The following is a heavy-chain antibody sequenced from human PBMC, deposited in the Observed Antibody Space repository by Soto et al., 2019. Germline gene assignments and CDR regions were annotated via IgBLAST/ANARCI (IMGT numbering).Heavy chain of an antibody. V-gene: IGHV3-7*01. CDR1: GFTFRSNW. J-gene: IGHJ4*02. CDR2: IGQDGSGK. D-gene: IGHD6-13*01. Sequence: GSLRLSCTASGFTFRSNWMSWVRQAPGKGLEWVANIGQDGSGKYYVDSVKGRFTVSRDNAKNSLYLQMNSLTAEDTAVYYCVCTSWGDFDSWGQGTVVTVSS. CDR3: VCTSWGDFDS.